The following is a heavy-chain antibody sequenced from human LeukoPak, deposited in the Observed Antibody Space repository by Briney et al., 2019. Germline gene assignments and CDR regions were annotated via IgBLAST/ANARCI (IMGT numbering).Heavy chain of an antibody. CDR1: GGSFRSSSYY. J-gene: IGHJ4*02. CDR2: IKQDESEK. Sequence: ETLSLTCTVSGGSFRSSSYYWGWIRQTPGKGLEWLANIKQDESEKYYVDSVKGRFTISRDNAQNSLYLQMNSLRGEDTAVYYCSRDYGPKLGLDSWGRGTLVTVSS. D-gene: IGHD7-27*01. CDR3: SRDYGPKLGLDS. V-gene: IGHV3-7*03.